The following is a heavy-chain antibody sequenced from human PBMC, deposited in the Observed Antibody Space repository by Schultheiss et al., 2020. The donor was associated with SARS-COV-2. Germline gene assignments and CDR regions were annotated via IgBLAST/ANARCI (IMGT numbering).Heavy chain of an antibody. J-gene: IGHJ6*03. D-gene: IGHD2-2*01. CDR2: ISGSGGST. V-gene: IGHV3-53*05. Sequence: GGSLRLSCAASGFTVSSNYMSWVRQAPGKGLEWVSVISGSGGSTYYADSVKGRFTISRDNSKNTLYLQMNSLRAEDTDEYYCARAGYCSSTSCDHYYYMDVWGKGTTVTVSS. CDR1: GFTVSSNY. CDR3: ARAGYCSSTSCDHYYYMDV.